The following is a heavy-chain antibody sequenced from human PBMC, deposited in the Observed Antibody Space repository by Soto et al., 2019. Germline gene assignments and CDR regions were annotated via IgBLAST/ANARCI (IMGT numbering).Heavy chain of an antibody. J-gene: IGHJ4*02. CDR2: IYYSGST. CDR1: GGSISSSSYY. Sequence: SETLSLTCTVSGGSISSSSYYWGWIRQPPGKGLEWIGSIYYSGSTYYNPSLKSRVTISVDTSKNQFSLKLSSVTAADTAVYYCARHALSYYDFWSGYYKGRFDYWGQGTLVTVSS. D-gene: IGHD3-3*01. CDR3: ARHALSYYDFWSGYYKGRFDY. V-gene: IGHV4-39*01.